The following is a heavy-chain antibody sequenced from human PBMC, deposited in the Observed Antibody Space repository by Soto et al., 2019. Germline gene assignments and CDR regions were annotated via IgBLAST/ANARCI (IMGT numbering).Heavy chain of an antibody. CDR1: GGTFSSYA. V-gene: IGHV1-69*05. J-gene: IGHJ6*03. CDR2: IIPIFGKT. Sequence: SVKVSCKASGGTFSSYAISWVRQAPGQGLEWMGGIIPIFGKTNYAQKFQGRVTMTTDNSTSTAYMELSSLRSEDTAVYYCARGSLRYDLWSGYQHMDVWGKGTTVTVSS. CDR3: ARGSLRYDLWSGYQHMDV. D-gene: IGHD3-3*01.